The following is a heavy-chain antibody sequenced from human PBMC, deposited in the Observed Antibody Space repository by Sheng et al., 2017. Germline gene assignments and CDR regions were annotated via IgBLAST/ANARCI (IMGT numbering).Heavy chain of an antibody. J-gene: IGHJ3*02. V-gene: IGHV3-74*03. Sequence: EVQLVESGGGSVHPGESLRLSCAASGFTSSRHWMQWVRQAPGKGLVWVSRIDGDGSTTTYADSVKGRFTIFRDNAKNTLYLQMNSLRAEDTAVYYCVRSGVPNGFDIWGQGTM. CDR2: IDGDGSTT. CDR1: GFTSSRHW. D-gene: IGHD2-15*01. CDR3: VRSGVPNGFDI.